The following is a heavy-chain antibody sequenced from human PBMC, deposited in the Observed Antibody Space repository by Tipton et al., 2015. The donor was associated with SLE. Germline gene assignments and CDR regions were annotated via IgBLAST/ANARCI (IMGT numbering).Heavy chain of an antibody. Sequence: TLSLTCAVSCYSISSDYYWGWIRQPPEKGLEWIGSISHTGTTYYNPSLKSRVTISIDTSKNQFSLRLSSVTAADTAVYYCARRIKVGNTGYYFDYWGQGTLVTVSS. CDR3: ARRIKVGNTGYYFDY. CDR2: ISHTGTT. CDR1: CYSISSDYY. V-gene: IGHV4-38-2*01. D-gene: IGHD2-15*01. J-gene: IGHJ4*02.